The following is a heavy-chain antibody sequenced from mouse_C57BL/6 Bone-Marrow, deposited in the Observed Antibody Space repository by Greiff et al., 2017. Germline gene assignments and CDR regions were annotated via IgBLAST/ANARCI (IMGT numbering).Heavy chain of an antibody. D-gene: IGHD2-12*01. V-gene: IGHV1-75*01. CDR2: IFPGSGST. J-gene: IGHJ3*01. CDR3: ASSPFYDDWFAY. Sequence: QVQLQQSGPELVKPGASVKISCKASGYTFTDYYINWVKQRPGQGLEWIGWIFPGSGSTFYNEKFKGKATLTVDKSSSTAYVLLRSLTSEDSAVYFYASSPFYDDWFAYWGQGTLVTVSA. CDR1: GYTFTDYY.